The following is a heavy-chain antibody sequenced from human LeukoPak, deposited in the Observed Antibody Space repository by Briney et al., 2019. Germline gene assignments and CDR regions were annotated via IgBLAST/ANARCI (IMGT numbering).Heavy chain of an antibody. CDR3: ARGQGYSYGYEWFDP. CDR2: IYYSGST. V-gene: IGHV4-59*01. J-gene: IGHJ5*02. D-gene: IGHD5-18*01. Sequence: PSETLSLTCTVSGGSIRSYYWSWIRQPPGKGLEWIGYIYYSGSTNYNPSLRSRVTISVDTSKNQFSLKLSSVTAADTAVYYCARGQGYSYGYEWFDPWGQGTLVTVSS. CDR1: GGSIRSYY.